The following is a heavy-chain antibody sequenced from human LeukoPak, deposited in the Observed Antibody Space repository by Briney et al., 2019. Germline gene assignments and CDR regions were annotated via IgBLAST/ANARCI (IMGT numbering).Heavy chain of an antibody. D-gene: IGHD5-18*01. V-gene: IGHV3-49*04. J-gene: IGHJ6*02. Sequence: GGSLRLSCTTSGFNFGDHAMTWVRQAPGKGLEWVGFIRSKANHGTTEYATSVKGRFTISRDDSKSVVYLQMNSLKSEDTAVYYCSRGPIQLWVHNGVDVWGQGTTVTVSS. CDR2: IRSKANHGTT. CDR3: SRGPIQLWVHNGVDV. CDR1: GFNFGDHA.